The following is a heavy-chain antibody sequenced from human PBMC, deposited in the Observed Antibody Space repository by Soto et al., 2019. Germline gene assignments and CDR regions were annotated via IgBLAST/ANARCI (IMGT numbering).Heavy chain of an antibody. CDR2: IDPSDSQT. J-gene: IGHJ4*02. CDR1: GYSFAGYW. Sequence: PGESLKISCKGSGYSFAGYWITWVRQKPGKGLEWMGRIDPSDSQTYYSPSFRGHVTISVTKSITTVFLQWSSLRASDTATYYCARHQSGSGNSNFDFWGQGTPVTVSS. V-gene: IGHV5-10-1*01. CDR3: ARHQSGSGNSNFDF. D-gene: IGHD3-10*01.